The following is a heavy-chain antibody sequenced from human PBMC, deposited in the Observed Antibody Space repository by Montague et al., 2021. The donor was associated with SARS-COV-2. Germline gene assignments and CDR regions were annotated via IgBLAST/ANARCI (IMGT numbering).Heavy chain of an antibody. J-gene: IGHJ6*02. CDR3: ARGSWHIVVVTAIRDGYYGMDV. CDR2: INHSGST. D-gene: IGHD2-21*02. CDR1: GGSFSGYY. V-gene: IGHV4-34*01. Sequence: SETLSLTCAVYGGSFSGYYWSWIRQPPGKGLESIGEINHSGSTNYNPSLKSRVTISVDTSKNQFPLKLSSVTAADTAVYYCARGSWHIVVVTAIRDGYYGMDVWGQGTTVTVSS.